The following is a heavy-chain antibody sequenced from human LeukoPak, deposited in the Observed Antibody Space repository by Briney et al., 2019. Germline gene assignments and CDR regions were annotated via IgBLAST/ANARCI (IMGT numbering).Heavy chain of an antibody. D-gene: IGHD3-3*01. CDR2: ISSSSSYI. J-gene: IGHJ5*02. CDR1: GFTFSSYS. V-gene: IGHV3-21*01. CDR3: AAGPYYDFWSGSPNWFDP. Sequence: GGSLRLSCAASGFTFSSYSMNWVRQAPGKGLEWVSSISSSSSYIYYADLVKGRFTISRDNAKNSLYLQMNSLRAEDTAVYYCAAGPYYDFWSGSPNWFDPWGQGTLVTVSS.